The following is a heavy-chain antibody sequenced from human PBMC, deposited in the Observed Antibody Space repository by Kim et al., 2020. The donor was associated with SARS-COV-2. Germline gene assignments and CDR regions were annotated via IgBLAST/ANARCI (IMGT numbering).Heavy chain of an antibody. D-gene: IGHD1-1*01. J-gene: IGHJ4*02. CDR3: ARTEDGKGGGAHHFAY. Sequence: GESLKISCKGSGYSFNNYWIGWVRQMPGKGLEWMGIIYPGDSETKYSPSFQGQVIISVDKSISTAYLQWSSLRASDTGMYYCARTEDGKGGGAHHFAYWGQGALVTVSS. CDR1: GYSFNNYW. CDR2: IYPGDSET. V-gene: IGHV5-51*01.